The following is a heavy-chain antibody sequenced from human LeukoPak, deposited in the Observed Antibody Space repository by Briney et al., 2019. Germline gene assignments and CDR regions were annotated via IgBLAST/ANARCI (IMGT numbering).Heavy chain of an antibody. D-gene: IGHD2-15*01. Sequence: GSLRLSCAASGFTFSNYAMSWVRQAPGKGLEWVSAISGSGGGTYYADSVKGRFTISRDNSKNTLYLQMNSLRAEDTAVYYCAKMAAASYAMDVWGQGTTVTVSS. V-gene: IGHV3-23*01. CDR1: GFTFSNYA. CDR3: AKMAAASYAMDV. J-gene: IGHJ6*02. CDR2: ISGSGGGT.